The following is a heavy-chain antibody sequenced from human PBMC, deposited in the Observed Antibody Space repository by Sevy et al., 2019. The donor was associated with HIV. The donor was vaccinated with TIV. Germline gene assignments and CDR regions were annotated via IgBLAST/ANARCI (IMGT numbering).Heavy chain of an antibody. Sequence: GGSLRLSCAASGFTFSSYSMTWVRQAPGKGLEWVANIKQDMSEKYYADSVKGRFTISRDNARNSQYLQMESLRAEDTAVYYCARAQQVTMLVVIGGLYFDFWGQGTLVTVSS. CDR1: GFTFSSYS. V-gene: IGHV3-7*01. CDR2: IKQDMSEK. D-gene: IGHD3-22*01. J-gene: IGHJ4*02. CDR3: ARAQQVTMLVVIGGLYFDF.